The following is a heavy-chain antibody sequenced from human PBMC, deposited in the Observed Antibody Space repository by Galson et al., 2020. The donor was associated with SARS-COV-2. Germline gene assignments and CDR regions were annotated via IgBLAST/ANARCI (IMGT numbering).Heavy chain of an antibody. V-gene: IGHV3-33*01. CDR3: ARGYSSSWYDHFDY. CDR2: IWYDGSNK. J-gene: IGHJ4*02. Sequence: GGSLRLSCAASGFTFSSYGMHWVRQAPGKGLEWVAVIWYDGSNKYYADSVKGRFTISRDNSKNTLYLQMNSLRAEDTAVYYCARGYSSSWYDHFDYWGQGTLVTVSS. CDR1: GFTFSSYG. D-gene: IGHD6-13*01.